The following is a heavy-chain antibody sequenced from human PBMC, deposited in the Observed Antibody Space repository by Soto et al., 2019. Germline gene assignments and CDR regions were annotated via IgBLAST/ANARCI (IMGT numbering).Heavy chain of an antibody. J-gene: IGHJ4*02. Sequence: GGSLRLSCKASGFNFRSYAMSWVRQAPGKGLEWVSGVSGTGGSAYYADSVKGRFTISRDKSTNTLYLHMNSLRAEDTAVYYCARGSAYSDYDLEYWGQGTLVTVSS. CDR3: ARGSAYSDYDLEY. V-gene: IGHV3-23*01. D-gene: IGHD4-17*01. CDR1: GFNFRSYA. CDR2: VSGTGGSA.